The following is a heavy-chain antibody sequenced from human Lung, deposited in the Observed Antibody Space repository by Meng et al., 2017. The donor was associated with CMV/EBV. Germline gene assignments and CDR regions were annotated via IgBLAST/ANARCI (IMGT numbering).Heavy chain of an antibody. CDR1: GSSFGNYG. D-gene: IGHD6-13*01. V-gene: IGHV1-69*10. Sequence: SVKVSXKASGSSFGNYGISWVRQAPGQGLEWMGVIIPIIGITKYAQRFQGRVTITADTSTSTAYMELSSLRSEDTAMYYCARERDSSSWFDGYWGHGTLVTFSS. J-gene: IGHJ4*01. CDR3: ARERDSSSWFDGY. CDR2: IIPIIGIT.